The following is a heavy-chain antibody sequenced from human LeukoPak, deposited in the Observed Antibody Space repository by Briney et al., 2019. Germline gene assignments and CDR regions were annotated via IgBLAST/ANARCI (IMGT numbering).Heavy chain of an antibody. CDR3: ARHRALVVVAATRLGLVDY. V-gene: IGHV4-39*01. J-gene: IGHJ4*02. D-gene: IGHD2-15*01. Sequence: SETLSLTCTVSGGSISSSSYYWGWIRQPPGKGLEWIGSIYYSGSTYYNPSLKSRVTISVDTSKNQFSLKLSSVTAADTAGYYCARHRALVVVAATRLGLVDYWGQGTLVTVSS. CDR1: GGSISSSSYY. CDR2: IYYSGST.